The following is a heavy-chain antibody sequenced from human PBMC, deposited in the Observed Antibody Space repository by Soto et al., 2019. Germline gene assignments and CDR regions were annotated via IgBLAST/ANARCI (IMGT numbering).Heavy chain of an antibody. J-gene: IGHJ4*02. CDR2: ISAGGATT. Sequence: GGSLRLSCTPSGFTFGNFAMSWVRQAPGKGLEWVSSISAGGATTYYADSVKGRVTMSRDNSKNTLSLQMISLRAEDSAVYYCAKDRGGTGWPFDHWGQGILVTVSS. V-gene: IGHV3-23*01. CDR3: AKDRGGTGWPFDH. CDR1: GFTFGNFA. D-gene: IGHD6-19*01.